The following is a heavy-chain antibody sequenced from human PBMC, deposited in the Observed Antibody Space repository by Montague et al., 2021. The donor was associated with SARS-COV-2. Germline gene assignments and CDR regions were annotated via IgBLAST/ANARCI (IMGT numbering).Heavy chain of an antibody. V-gene: IGHV4-59*13. D-gene: IGHD2/OR15-2a*01. CDR1: GGSISGYY. J-gene: IGHJ6*02. CDR2: IYSSEST. CDR3: ARVSLIASYYYSGVDY. Sequence: SETLSLTCTVSGGSISGYYCNWIWQPPGQGLEWIGYIYSSESTNXNHYPKRRGTMSVDTSKNKFSLNLSSVTAADTAVYYCARVSLIASYYYSGVDYWGQGTTVTVAS.